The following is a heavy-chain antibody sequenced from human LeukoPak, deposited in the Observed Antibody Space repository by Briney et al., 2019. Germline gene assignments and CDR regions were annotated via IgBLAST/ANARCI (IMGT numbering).Heavy chain of an antibody. Sequence: SETLSLTCTVSGGSVSLYYWSWIRQPPGKGLEWIGYFYDTRSPKYNPSLERRVTISVDMSRNQFSPNLTSVTAADTAVYYCARGRGSLTYWGQGTLATVSS. CDR2: FYDTRSP. D-gene: IGHD3-10*01. V-gene: IGHV4-59*02. J-gene: IGHJ4*02. CDR3: ARGRGSLTY. CDR1: GGSVSLYY.